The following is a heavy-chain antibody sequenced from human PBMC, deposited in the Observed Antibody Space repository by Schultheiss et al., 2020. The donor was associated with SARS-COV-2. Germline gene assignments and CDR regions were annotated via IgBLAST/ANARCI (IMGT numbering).Heavy chain of an antibody. V-gene: IGHV1-69*13. CDR2: IIPIFGTA. CDR1: GGTFSSYA. CDR3: PSLVRDGRITQWWGGADYYGMDV. D-gene: IGHD2-15*01. J-gene: IGHJ6*02. Sequence: SVKVSCKASGGTFSSYAISWVRQAPGQGLEWMGGIIPIFGTANYAQKFQGRVTITADESTSTAYMELSSLRSEDTAVYYCPSLVRDGRITQWWGGADYYGMDVWGQGTTVTGSS.